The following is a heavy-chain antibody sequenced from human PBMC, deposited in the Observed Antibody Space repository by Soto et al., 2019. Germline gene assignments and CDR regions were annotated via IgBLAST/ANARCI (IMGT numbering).Heavy chain of an antibody. CDR2: ISWNSGSI. CDR3: AKDTSLYGDNIQYYFDY. Sequence: GGSLRLSCAASGFTFDDYAMHWVRQAPGKGLEWVSGISWNSGSIGYADSVKGRFTISRDNAKNSLYPQMNSLRAEDTALYYCAKDTSLYGDNIQYYFDYWGQGTLVTVSS. D-gene: IGHD4-17*01. V-gene: IGHV3-9*01. J-gene: IGHJ4*02. CDR1: GFTFDDYA.